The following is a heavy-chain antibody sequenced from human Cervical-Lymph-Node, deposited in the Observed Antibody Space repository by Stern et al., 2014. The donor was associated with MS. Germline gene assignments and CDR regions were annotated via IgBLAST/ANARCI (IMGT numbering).Heavy chain of an antibody. CDR1: GGSISSGSHY. CDR3: AREWIYEVSWFDS. CDR2: IYSTGRA. V-gene: IGHV4-61*02. D-gene: IGHD5/OR15-5a*01. Sequence: VQLQESGPGLVKPSQTLSLTCTVSGGSISSGSHYWSWIRQPAGKGLEWVGRIYSTGRADYNPTFKGRVTMSVDTSKDQFSLELRSVTAADTAMYYCAREWIYEVSWFDSWGQGSLVIVSS. J-gene: IGHJ5*01.